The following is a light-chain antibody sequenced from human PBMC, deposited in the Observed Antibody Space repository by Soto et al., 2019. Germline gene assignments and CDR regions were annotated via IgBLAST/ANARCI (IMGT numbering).Light chain of an antibody. CDR2: GTT. CDR1: QSVGSD. J-gene: IGKJ1*01. V-gene: IGKV3D-15*02. Sequence: EIVMTQSPATLSVSPGERATLSCRASQSVGSDLAWYQQKPGQAPRLVIYGTTHWASGISERFGGSGSGSEFTLTISGLEPEDSAVYYCQYYGDSPTFGQGTKVDIK. CDR3: QYYGDSPT.